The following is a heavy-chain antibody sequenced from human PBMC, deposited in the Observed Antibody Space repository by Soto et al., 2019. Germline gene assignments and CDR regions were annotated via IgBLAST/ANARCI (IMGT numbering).Heavy chain of an antibody. Sequence: QLQLQESGPGLVKPSETLSLTCTVSGGSISSSSYYWGWIRQPPGKGLEWIGSIYYSGSTYYNPSLRSRVTISVDTSKNQFSRTLSSVTAADTAVYYCARQPKGIVGATKYNWFDPWGQGTLVTVSS. J-gene: IGHJ5*02. CDR2: IYYSGST. V-gene: IGHV4-39*01. CDR3: ARQPKGIVGATKYNWFDP. CDR1: GGSISSSSYY. D-gene: IGHD1-26*01.